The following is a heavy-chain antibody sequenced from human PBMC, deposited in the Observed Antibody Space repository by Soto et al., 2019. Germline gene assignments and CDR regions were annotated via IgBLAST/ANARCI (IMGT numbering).Heavy chain of an antibody. CDR2: IYYSGST. CDR3: ARVFGLSYYGSGSYNWFDP. CDR1: GGSISSYY. Sequence: SETLSLTCTVSGGSISSYYWSWIRQPPGKGLEWIGYIYYSGSTNYNPPLKSRVTISVDTSKNQFSLKLSSVTAADTAVYYCARVFGLSYYGSGSYNWFDPWGQGTLVTVSS. V-gene: IGHV4-59*01. J-gene: IGHJ5*02. D-gene: IGHD3-10*01.